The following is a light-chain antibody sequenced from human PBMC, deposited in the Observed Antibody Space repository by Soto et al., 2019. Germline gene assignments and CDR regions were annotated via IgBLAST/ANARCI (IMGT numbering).Light chain of an antibody. V-gene: IGKV3-20*01. Sequence: EIVLTQSPGTLSLSPGERATLSCRASQSVSSSYLAWYQQKPGQAPRLLIYGASSRATGIPDRFSGSGSGTDVTLTISRLEPEDFSVYYCKQYGSSLFTFGPGTKVDIK. CDR2: GAS. CDR1: QSVSSSY. CDR3: KQYGSSLFT. J-gene: IGKJ3*01.